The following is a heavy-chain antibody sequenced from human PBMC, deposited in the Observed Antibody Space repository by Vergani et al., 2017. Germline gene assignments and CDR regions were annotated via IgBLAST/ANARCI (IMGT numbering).Heavy chain of an antibody. Sequence: QVQLQESGPGLVKPPGTLSLTCAVSGGSISSSNWWSWVRQPPGKGLEWIGEIYHSGSTNYNPSLKGRVTISVDTSTNQFSLKLSSVTAADTAVYYCARDPGGGDYGFYWGQGALVTVSS. CDR1: GGSISSSNW. J-gene: IGHJ4*02. CDR3: ARDPGGGDYGFY. V-gene: IGHV4-4*03. CDR2: IYHSGST. D-gene: IGHD4-17*01.